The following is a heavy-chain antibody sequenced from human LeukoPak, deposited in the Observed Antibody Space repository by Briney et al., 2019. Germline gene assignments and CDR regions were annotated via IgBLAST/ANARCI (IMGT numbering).Heavy chain of an antibody. CDR2: IYPGDSGT. V-gene: IGHV5-51*01. CDR1: GYSFTSYW. J-gene: IGHJ4*02. Sequence: GESLKISCKGSGYSFTSYWIGRVRQMPGKGLEWMGIIYPGDSGTRYSPSFQGQVTISADKSISTAYLQWSSLKASDTAMYYCATLGVRSGSYYYFDYWGQGTLVTVSS. CDR3: ATLGVRSGSYYYFDY. D-gene: IGHD1-26*01.